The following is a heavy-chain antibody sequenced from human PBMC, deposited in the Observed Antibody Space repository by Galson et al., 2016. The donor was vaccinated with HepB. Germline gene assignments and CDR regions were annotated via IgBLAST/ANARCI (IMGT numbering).Heavy chain of an antibody. CDR3: VARKVRDFILVEY. V-gene: IGHV3-64*05. D-gene: IGHD2-21*01. Sequence: SLRLSCAASGFTVSSYALHWVRQAPGKGLEYFSGISSVAGTTYYVDSVRGRFTISRDNSKNTLYGQMNSLRDEDAAVYFCVARKVRDFILVEYWGQGTLVTVSS. J-gene: IGHJ4*02. CDR1: GFTVSSYA. CDR2: ISSVAGTT.